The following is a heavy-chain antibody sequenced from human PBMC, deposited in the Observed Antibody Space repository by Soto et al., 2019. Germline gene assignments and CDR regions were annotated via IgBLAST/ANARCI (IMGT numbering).Heavy chain of an antibody. CDR2: INHSGGT. D-gene: IGHD3-10*01. V-gene: IGHV4-34*02. Sequence: QVQLQQWGAGLLKPSETLSLTCAVYDGSLSGYYWSWIRQPPGKGLEWIGEINHSGGTNYNPSLKSRVTMSVDTSKNQFSLKLGSVTAADTAVYYCARGYYFGSGSDPTAYYYGMDVWGQGTTVTVSS. CDR1: DGSLSGYY. J-gene: IGHJ6*02. CDR3: ARGYYFGSGSDPTAYYYGMDV.